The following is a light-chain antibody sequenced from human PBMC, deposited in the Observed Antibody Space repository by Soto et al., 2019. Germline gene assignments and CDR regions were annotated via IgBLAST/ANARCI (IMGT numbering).Light chain of an antibody. J-gene: IGKJ3*01. V-gene: IGKV3D-15*01. CDR2: GAS. CDR1: QTVTTD. Sequence: EIVMTQSPVTLSVSPGERATLSCRASQTVTTDLAWYQQKPGQAPRLLIYGASSRATGIPDRFSGSGSGTDSTLTTSSLQPEDVATYYCQKYNSAPFTFGPGTKV. CDR3: QKYNSAPFT.